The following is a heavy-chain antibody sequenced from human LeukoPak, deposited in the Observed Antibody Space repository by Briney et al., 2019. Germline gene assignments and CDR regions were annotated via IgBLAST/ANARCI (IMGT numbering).Heavy chain of an antibody. CDR2: IYNGGST. J-gene: IGHJ4*02. Sequence: GGSLRLSCAASGFTVSSNYMSWVRQAPGKGLEWVSLIYNGGSTKYADAVKGRFTISRDNSKNTLYLQMNSLRAEDTAVYYCARDYYDSSGYYSLVYWGQGTLVTVSS. CDR1: GFTVSSNY. D-gene: IGHD3-22*01. V-gene: IGHV3-66*01. CDR3: ARDYYDSSGYYSLVY.